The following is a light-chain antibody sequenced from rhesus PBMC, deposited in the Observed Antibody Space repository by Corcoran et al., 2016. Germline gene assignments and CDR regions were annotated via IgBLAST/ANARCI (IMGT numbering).Light chain of an antibody. Sequence: DIQMSQSPSSLSASVGDRVTIACRASQGISTYLNWYQHKPGKALKLLLYYVKCLVSGVPSRFSGSGSWTEFTLTISSLQPEDFATYYCQQGNDDPLTFGGGTKVEPK. CDR1: QGISTY. J-gene: IGKJ4*01. V-gene: IGKV1-32*02. CDR2: YVK. CDR3: QQGNDDPLT.